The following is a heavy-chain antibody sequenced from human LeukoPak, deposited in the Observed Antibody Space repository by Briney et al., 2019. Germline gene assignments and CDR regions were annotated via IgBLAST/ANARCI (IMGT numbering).Heavy chain of an antibody. V-gene: IGHV3-48*03. CDR2: ISSSGSTI. CDR3: ARGRRYYYDSSGYYFDY. CDR1: GFTFSSYE. Sequence: PGGSLRLSCAASGFTFSSYEMNWVRQAPGKGLEWVSYISSSGSTIYHADSVKGRFTISRGNAKNSLYLQMNSLRAEDTAVYYCARGRRYYYDSSGYYFDYWGQGTLVTVSS. J-gene: IGHJ4*02. D-gene: IGHD3-22*01.